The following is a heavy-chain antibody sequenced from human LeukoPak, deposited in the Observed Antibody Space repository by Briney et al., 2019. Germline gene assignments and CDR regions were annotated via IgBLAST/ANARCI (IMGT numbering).Heavy chain of an antibody. V-gene: IGHV4-4*09. J-gene: IGHJ6*03. Sequence: PSETLSLTCTVSGGSISSYYWSWIRQPPGKGLEWIGYIYTSGSTNYNPSLKSRVTISVDTSKNQFSLKLSSVTAADTAVYYCARHDTYDFWSGYPIYYMDVWGKGTTVTVSS. CDR1: GGSISSYY. CDR2: IYTSGST. CDR3: ARHDTYDFWSGYPIYYMDV. D-gene: IGHD3-3*01.